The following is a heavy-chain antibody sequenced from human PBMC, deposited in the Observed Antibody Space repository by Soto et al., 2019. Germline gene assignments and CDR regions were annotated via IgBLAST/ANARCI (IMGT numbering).Heavy chain of an antibody. D-gene: IGHD1-26*01. CDR3: ARVAVGALYGMDV. J-gene: IGHJ6*02. CDR2: TRNKANSYTT. CDR1: GFTFSDHY. Sequence: EVQLVESGGGLVQPGGSLRISCAASGFTFSDHYMDWVRQAPGKGLEWVGRTRNKANSYTTEYAASVKGRFTISRDDSNNSLFLQMHSLKTEDTAVYYCARVAVGALYGMDVWGQGTTVTVSS. V-gene: IGHV3-72*01.